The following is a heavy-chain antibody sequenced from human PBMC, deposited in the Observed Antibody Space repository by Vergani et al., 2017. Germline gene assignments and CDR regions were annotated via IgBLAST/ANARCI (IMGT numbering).Heavy chain of an antibody. V-gene: IGHV3-30*18. D-gene: IGHD6-13*01. CDR2: ISYDGSNK. CDR3: AKTQQLVQDY. CDR1: GFTFSSYG. Sequence: QVQLVESGGGVVQPGRSLRLSCAASGFTFSSYGMHWVRQAPGKGLEWVAVISYDGSNKYYADSVKGRFTISRDNSKNTLYLQMNNLRAEDTAVYYCAKTQQLVQDYWGQGTLVTVSS. J-gene: IGHJ4*02.